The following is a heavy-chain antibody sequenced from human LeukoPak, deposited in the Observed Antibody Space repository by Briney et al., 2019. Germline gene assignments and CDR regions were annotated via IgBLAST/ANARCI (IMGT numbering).Heavy chain of an antibody. J-gene: IGHJ6*02. CDR1: GGTFTSYA. V-gene: IGHV1-69*01. D-gene: IGHD2-21*01. CDR2: IIPIFGTA. CDR3: ARWRIRTGETYYYYYGMDV. Sequence: SVKVSCKASGGTFTSYAISWVRQAPGQGLEWMGGIIPIFGTANYAQKFQGRVTITADESTSTAYMELSSLRSEDTAVYYCARWRIRTGETYYYYYGMDVWGQGTTVTVSS.